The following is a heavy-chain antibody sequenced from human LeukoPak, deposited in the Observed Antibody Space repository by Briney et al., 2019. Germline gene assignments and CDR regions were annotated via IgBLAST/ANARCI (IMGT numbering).Heavy chain of an antibody. CDR3: ARTRSGYCPMDP. CDR2: MNPNSGNT. Sequence: ASVKVSCTASGYTFTSYDINWVRQATGQGLEWMGWMNPNSGNTGYAQKFQGRVTITRNTSISTAYMYLSSLRSEDTAVYYCARTRSGYCPMDPGGQGTLVTVSS. D-gene: IGHD3-22*01. J-gene: IGHJ5*02. CDR1: GYTFTSYD. V-gene: IGHV1-8*03.